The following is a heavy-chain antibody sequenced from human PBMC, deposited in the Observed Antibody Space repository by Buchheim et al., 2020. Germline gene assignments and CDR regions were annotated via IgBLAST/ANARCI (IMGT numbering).Heavy chain of an antibody. CDR3: AKDRSFFYSSSSGVWDY. J-gene: IGHJ4*02. CDR1: GFTFSSYA. V-gene: IGHV3-23*01. D-gene: IGHD6-6*01. Sequence: EVQLLESGGGLVQPGGSLRLSCAASGFTFSSYAMSWVRQAPGKGLEWVSAISGSGGSTYYADSVKGRFTISRDTSKNTLYLQMNSLRAEDTAVYYCAKDRSFFYSSSSGVWDYWDQGTL. CDR2: ISGSGGST.